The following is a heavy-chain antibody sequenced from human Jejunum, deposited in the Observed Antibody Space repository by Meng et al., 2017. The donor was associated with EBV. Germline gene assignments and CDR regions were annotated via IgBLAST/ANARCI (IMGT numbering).Heavy chain of an antibody. J-gene: IGHJ4*02. CDR2: INTHTGDP. D-gene: IGHD2-8*02. CDR3: ARVTHTTTWYWQSPLYS. V-gene: IGHV7-4-1*02. Sequence: QVQLVQCGCERKKPRASVNLSGSASAYTFANYALDWVRLAPGQGLGWIGWINTHTGDPTYAPGYTGRFVFSLYTSVSTAFLQISGLQSEDTAVYYCARVTHTTTWYWQSPLYSCGQGTLVTVSS. CDR1: AYTFANYA.